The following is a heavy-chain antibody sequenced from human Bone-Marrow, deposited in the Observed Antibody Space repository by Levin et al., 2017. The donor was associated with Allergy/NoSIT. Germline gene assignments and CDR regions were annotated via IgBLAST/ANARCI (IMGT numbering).Heavy chain of an antibody. D-gene: IGHD3-16*01. J-gene: IGHJ4*02. V-gene: IGHV3-23*01. CDR3: AKDQVSAIGGGVDY. Sequence: PGESLKISCAASGFAVDTYAMSWVRQAPGKGLEWVSSLSGSGGDTYYTDSVKGRFTISRDNSKNTLYLQMNTLRVEDTAVYYCAKDQVSAIGGGVDYWGQGTLVTVSS. CDR2: LSGSGGDT. CDR1: GFAVDTYA.